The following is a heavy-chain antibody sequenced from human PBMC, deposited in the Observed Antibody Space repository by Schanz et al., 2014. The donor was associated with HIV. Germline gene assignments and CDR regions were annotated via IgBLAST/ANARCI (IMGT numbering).Heavy chain of an antibody. CDR1: GFTFDNYG. Sequence: QVQLVESGGGVVQPGRSLRLSCVASGFTFDNYGMHWVRQAPGKGLEWVAVMSYDGIRKNYADSVKGRFTISRDNSKNTLNLQMKSLRAEDTAVYYCAKDKSRHTYSSSSIFDPWGQGTLVTVSS. D-gene: IGHD6-13*01. J-gene: IGHJ5*02. V-gene: IGHV3-30*18. CDR2: MSYDGIRK. CDR3: AKDKSRHTYSSSSIFDP.